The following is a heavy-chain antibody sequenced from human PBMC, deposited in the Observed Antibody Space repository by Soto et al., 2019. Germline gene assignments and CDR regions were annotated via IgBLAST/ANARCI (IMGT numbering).Heavy chain of an antibody. Sequence: EVQLVESGGGLVQPGGSLRLSCAASGFTFSSYWMSWVRQAPGKGLEWVANIKQDGSEKYYVDSVKGRFTISRDNAKNSLYLQMNSQRAADTAVYYCATNKGLKWYSRRWLPQYYYYYGMDVWGQGTTVTVSS. CDR2: IKQDGSEK. J-gene: IGHJ6*02. CDR1: GFTFSSYW. CDR3: ATNKGLKWYSRRWLPQYYYYYGMDV. D-gene: IGHD6-13*01. V-gene: IGHV3-7*02.